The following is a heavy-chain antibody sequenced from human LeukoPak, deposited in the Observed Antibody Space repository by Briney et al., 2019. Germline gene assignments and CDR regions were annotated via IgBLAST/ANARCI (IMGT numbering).Heavy chain of an antibody. V-gene: IGHV3-49*03. D-gene: IGHD5-24*01. J-gene: IGHJ4*02. Sequence: GGSLRLSCAASGFTFSDYYMSWIGQAPGKGLEWVGFIRSKAYGGTTEYAASVKGRFTISRDDSKSIAYLQMNSLKTEDTAVYYCTRESSQGWLPPGLGYWGQGTLVTVSS. CDR3: TRESSQGWLPPGLGY. CDR1: GFTFSDYY. CDR2: IRSKAYGGTT.